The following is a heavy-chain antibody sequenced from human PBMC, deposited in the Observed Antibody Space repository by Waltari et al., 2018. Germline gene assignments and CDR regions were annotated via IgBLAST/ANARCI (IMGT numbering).Heavy chain of an antibody. Sequence: QVQLVESGGGVVQPGRSLRLSCAASGFTFSTYVVHWVRQAPGKGLEWLAVMSPEGGLSYYADSVKGRFTISRDNSRNTLFLQMNGLRPDDTAVYFCARDPLPGPPDFFDYWGQGTLVSVSS. J-gene: IGHJ4*02. CDR1: GFTFSTYV. V-gene: IGHV3-30*04. CDR3: ARDPLPGPPDFFDY. CDR2: MSPEGGLS. D-gene: IGHD1-1*01.